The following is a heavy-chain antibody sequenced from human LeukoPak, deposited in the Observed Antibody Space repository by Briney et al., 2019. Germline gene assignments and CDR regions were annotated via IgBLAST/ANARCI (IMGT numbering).Heavy chain of an antibody. D-gene: IGHD5-12*01. CDR1: GFIFKNFA. CDR2: INTDGSST. Sequence: GGSLRLSCGASGFIFKNFAMHWVRQAPGKGLVWVSRINTDGSSTSYADSVKGRFTISRDNAKNSLYLQMNSLRAEDTAVYYCARDRGGHAEIDYWGQGTLVTVSS. CDR3: ARDRGGHAEIDY. V-gene: IGHV3-74*01. J-gene: IGHJ4*02.